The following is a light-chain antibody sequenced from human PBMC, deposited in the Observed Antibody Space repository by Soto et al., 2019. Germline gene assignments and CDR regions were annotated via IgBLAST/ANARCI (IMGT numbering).Light chain of an antibody. CDR2: GAS. CDR3: QQYNNWPLT. V-gene: IGKV3-15*01. CDR1: QSVAGN. Sequence: EIVMTQSPATLSVSPGERATLSCRASQSVAGNLAWYQQKPGQAPRLLMYGASTRATGIPARFSGSGSGTEFTLTISNLQSEDFGVYYCQQYNNWPLTFGGGTKVESK. J-gene: IGKJ4*01.